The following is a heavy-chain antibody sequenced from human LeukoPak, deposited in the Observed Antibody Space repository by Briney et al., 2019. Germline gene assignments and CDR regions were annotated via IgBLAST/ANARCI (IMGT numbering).Heavy chain of an antibody. Sequence: GGSLRLSCAASGFTFSDYYMSWIRQAPGKGLEWVSYISSSGSTIYYADSVKGRFTISRDNAKNSLSLQMNSLRAEDTAVYYCARSPPYCSSTSCYAGGYWGQGTLVTVSS. CDR2: ISSSGSTI. V-gene: IGHV3-11*04. J-gene: IGHJ4*02. CDR1: GFTFSDYY. CDR3: ARSPPYCSSTSCYAGGY. D-gene: IGHD2-2*01.